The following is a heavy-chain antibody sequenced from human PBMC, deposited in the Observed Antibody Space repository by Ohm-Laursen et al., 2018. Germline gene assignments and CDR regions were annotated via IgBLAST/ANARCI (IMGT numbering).Heavy chain of an antibody. J-gene: IGHJ5*02. CDR1: GGSISSRTYY. CDR2: VYYSGST. Sequence: SETLSLTCTVSGGSISSRTYYWGWIRQPPGKGLEWIGYVYYSGSTYYNPSLKSRVTISVDTSKNQFSLKLSSVTAADTALYYCARGLWWFDPWGQGTLVTVSS. V-gene: IGHV4-39*07. CDR3: ARGLWWFDP.